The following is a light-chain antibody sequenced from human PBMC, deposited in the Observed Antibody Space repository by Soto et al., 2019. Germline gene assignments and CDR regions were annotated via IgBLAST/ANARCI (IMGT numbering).Light chain of an antibody. CDR3: MQALQTPT. CDR2: LAS. Sequence: DIVMTQSPLSLAVTPGEPASISCRSSQSLLYRDGRNFLDWYLQRPGQSPQVLIYLASKRASGVPDRCSGSGSGTDFTLKISRVEAEDVGIYYCMQALQTPTFGGGTRVEIK. CDR1: QSLLYRDGRNF. V-gene: IGKV2-28*01. J-gene: IGKJ4*01.